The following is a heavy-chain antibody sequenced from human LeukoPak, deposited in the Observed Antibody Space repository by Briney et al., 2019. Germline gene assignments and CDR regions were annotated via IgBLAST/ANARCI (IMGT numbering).Heavy chain of an antibody. CDR3: ARVQWELRGVGSYFDY. D-gene: IGHD1-26*01. CDR2: IKQDGSEK. V-gene: IGHV3-7*01. CDR1: GFTFSSYW. J-gene: IGHJ4*02. Sequence: GGSLRLSCAASGFTFSSYWMSWVRQAPVKGLEWVANIKQDGSEKYYVDSVKGPFTISRDNAKNSLYLQMNRLRAEDTAVYYCARVQWELRGVGSYFDYWGQGTLVTVSS.